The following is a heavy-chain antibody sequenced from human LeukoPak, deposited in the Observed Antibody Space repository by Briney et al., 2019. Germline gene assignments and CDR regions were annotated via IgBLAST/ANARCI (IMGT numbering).Heavy chain of an antibody. D-gene: IGHD6-13*01. Sequence: GGSLRLSCAASGFTFSSYAMSWVRQAPGKGLEWVSAISGSGGTTYYADSVKGRFTISRDNSKNALYVQMSSLRAEDTAVYYCAKSSSWSRYYFDSWGQGTLVTVSS. J-gene: IGHJ4*02. CDR1: GFTFSSYA. V-gene: IGHV3-23*01. CDR3: AKSSSWSRYYFDS. CDR2: ISGSGGTT.